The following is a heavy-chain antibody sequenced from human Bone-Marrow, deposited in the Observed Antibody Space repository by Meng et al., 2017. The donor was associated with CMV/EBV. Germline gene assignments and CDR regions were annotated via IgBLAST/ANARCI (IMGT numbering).Heavy chain of an antibody. Sequence: SCTVLGGPASSGSYYWSWIRQPPGKGLEWIGYIYYNGGTNHNPSLKSRVAMSIDTSKDQFYLKLRYVTAADTAVYFCARVSKAIYYFDSSGHYYFDYWDQGTLVTVSS. J-gene: IGHJ4*02. CDR2: IYYNGGT. CDR3: ARVSKAIYYFDSSGHYYFDY. D-gene: IGHD3-22*01. CDR1: GGPASSGSYY. V-gene: IGHV4-61*01.